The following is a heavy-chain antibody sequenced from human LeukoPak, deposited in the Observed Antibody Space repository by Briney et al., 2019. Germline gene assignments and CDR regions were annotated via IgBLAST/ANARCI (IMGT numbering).Heavy chain of an antibody. D-gene: IGHD3-22*01. CDR1: GGSFSGYY. Sequence: PSETLSLTCAVYGGSFSGYYWSWIRQPPGKGLERIGEINHSGSTYYNPSLKSRVTISVDTSKNQFSLKLSSVTAADTAVYYCARDGFYDSSGYYYNWVFDYWGQGTLVTVSS. V-gene: IGHV4-34*01. CDR2: INHSGST. CDR3: ARDGFYDSSGYYYNWVFDY. J-gene: IGHJ4*02.